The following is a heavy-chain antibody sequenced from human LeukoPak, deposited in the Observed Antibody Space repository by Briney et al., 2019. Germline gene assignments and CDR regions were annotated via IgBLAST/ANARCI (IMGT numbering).Heavy chain of an antibody. CDR1: GFTFSSYW. V-gene: IGHV3-7*03. CDR2: IKQDGSEK. D-gene: IGHD6-13*01. J-gene: IGHJ6*03. Sequence: GGSLRLSCAASGFTFSSYWMSWVRQAPGKGLEWVANIKQDGSEKYYVDSVKGRFTISRDNAKNSLYLQMNSLRAEDTAVYYCAKDPRPSSSWTLNYYMDVWGKGTTVTVSS. CDR3: AKDPRPSSSWTLNYYMDV.